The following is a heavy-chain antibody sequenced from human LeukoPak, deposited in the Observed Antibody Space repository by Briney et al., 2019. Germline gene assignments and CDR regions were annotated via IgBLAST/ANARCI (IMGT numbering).Heavy chain of an antibody. V-gene: IGHV4-39*01. D-gene: IGHD3-10*01. J-gene: IGHJ5*02. CDR1: GGSISSSSYY. CDR2: IYYSGST. CDR3: ARRSGLRIWFDP. Sequence: PETLSLTCTVSGGSISSSSYYWGWIRQPPGKGLGWIGSIYYSGSTYYNPSLKSRVTISVDTSKNQFSLKLSSVTAADTAVYYCARRSGLRIWFDPWGQGTLVTVSS.